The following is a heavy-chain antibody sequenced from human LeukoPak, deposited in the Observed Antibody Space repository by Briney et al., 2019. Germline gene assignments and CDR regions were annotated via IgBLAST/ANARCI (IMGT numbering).Heavy chain of an antibody. J-gene: IGHJ4*02. D-gene: IGHD6-19*01. V-gene: IGHV3-7*01. Sequence: PGRSLRLSCAASGFTFSSYAMHWVRQAPGKGLEWVANIKQDGSEKYYVDSVKGRFTISRDNAKNSLYLQMNSLRAEDTAVYYCARVVAVAGFDYWGQGTLVTVSS. CDR3: ARVVAVAGFDY. CDR2: IKQDGSEK. CDR1: GFTFSSYA.